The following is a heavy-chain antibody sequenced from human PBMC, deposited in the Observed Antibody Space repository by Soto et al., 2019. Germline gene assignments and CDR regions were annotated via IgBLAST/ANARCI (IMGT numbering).Heavy chain of an antibody. D-gene: IGHD1-1*01. V-gene: IGHV1-69*13. CDR2: IIPIFGKA. CDR1: GGTFSSYA. J-gene: IGHJ6*03. Sequence: SVKVSCKASGGTFSSYAISCVRQAPGQGLEWMGGIIPIFGKANYAQKFQGRVTITADESTSTAYMELRSLRSDDTAVYYCARMGYGNHNYYYYMAVWVKGTTVTVSS. CDR3: ARMGYGNHNYYYYMAV.